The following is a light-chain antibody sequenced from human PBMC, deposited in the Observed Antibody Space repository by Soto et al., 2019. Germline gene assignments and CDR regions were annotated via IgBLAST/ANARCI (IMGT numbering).Light chain of an antibody. Sequence: QSALTQPRSVSGSPGQSVTISCTGTNSDVGGYKYVSWYQQYPGKAPKLMIYDVSKRPSGVPDRFSGSKSVNTASLTISGLEAEDEADYFCSSYAGSYSYVFGTGTKLTVL. CDR2: DVS. CDR1: NSDVGGYKY. V-gene: IGLV2-11*01. CDR3: SSYAGSYSYV. J-gene: IGLJ1*01.